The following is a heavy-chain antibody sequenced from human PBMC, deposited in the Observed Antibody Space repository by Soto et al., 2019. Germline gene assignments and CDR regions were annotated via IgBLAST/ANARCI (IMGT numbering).Heavy chain of an antibody. V-gene: IGHV1-3*01. D-gene: IGHD3-10*01. Sequence: ASEKVSWKASGYTFTSYAMHWVRQAPGQRLEWMGWINAGNGNTKYSQKFQGRVTITRDTSASTAYMELSSLRSEDTAVYYCASSEGTYYGSGSYPWFDPWGQGTLVTVSS. CDR1: GYTFTSYA. CDR3: ASSEGTYYGSGSYPWFDP. CDR2: INAGNGNT. J-gene: IGHJ5*02.